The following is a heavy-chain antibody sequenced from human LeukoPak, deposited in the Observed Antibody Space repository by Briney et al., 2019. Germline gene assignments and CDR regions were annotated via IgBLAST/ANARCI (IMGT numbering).Heavy chain of an antibody. V-gene: IGHV1-18*01. CDR1: GYTFTSYG. D-gene: IGHD3-16*01. J-gene: IGHJ6*02. CDR2: ISAYNGNT. Sequence: GASVKVSCKASGYTFTSYGISWVRQAPGQGLEWMGWISAYNGNTNYAQKLQGRVIMTTDTSTTTAYMELRSLRSDDTAIYYCARDKAPYIMDVWGQGTTVTVSS. CDR3: ARDKAPYIMDV.